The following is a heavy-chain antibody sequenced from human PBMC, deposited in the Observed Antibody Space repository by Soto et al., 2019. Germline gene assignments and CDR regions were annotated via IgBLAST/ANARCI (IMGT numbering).Heavy chain of an antibody. CDR2: IIPIFGTA. CDR1: GGTFSSYA. V-gene: IGHV1-69*13. Sequence: GASVKVSCKASGGTFSSYAISWVRQAPGQGLEWMGGIIPIFGTANYAQKFQGRVTITADESTSTAYMELSSLRSEDTAVYYCARVVPKYCSGGSCYIFDPWGQGTLVTVSS. D-gene: IGHD2-15*01. J-gene: IGHJ5*02. CDR3: ARVVPKYCSGGSCYIFDP.